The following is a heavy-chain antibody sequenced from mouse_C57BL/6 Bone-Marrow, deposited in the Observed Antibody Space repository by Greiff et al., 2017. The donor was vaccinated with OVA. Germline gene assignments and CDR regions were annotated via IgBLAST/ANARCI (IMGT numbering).Heavy chain of an antibody. CDR3: AIGPLFYYGRFAY. Sequence: QVQLQQPGAELVKPGASVKVSCKASGYTFTSYWMHWVKQRPGHGLEWIGRIHPSDSDTNYNQKFKGKATLTVAKSSSTAYMQLSSLTSEDAAVDYGAIGPLFYYGRFAYWGQGTLVTVSA. CDR1: GYTFTSYW. V-gene: IGHV1-74*01. D-gene: IGHD1-1*01. CDR2: IHPSDSDT. J-gene: IGHJ3*01.